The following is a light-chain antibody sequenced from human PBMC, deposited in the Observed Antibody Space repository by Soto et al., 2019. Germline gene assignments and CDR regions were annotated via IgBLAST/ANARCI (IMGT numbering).Light chain of an antibody. J-gene: IGKJ1*01. CDR1: QTISSW. Sequence: EIQMTQSPSTLSGPVGAVVTITWRASQTISSWLAWYQQKPGKAPKLLIYKASTLKSGVPSRFSGSGSGTEFTLTISSLQPDDFATYYCQHYNSYSEEFGQGTKGDIK. CDR2: KAS. V-gene: IGKV1-5*03. CDR3: QHYNSYSEE.